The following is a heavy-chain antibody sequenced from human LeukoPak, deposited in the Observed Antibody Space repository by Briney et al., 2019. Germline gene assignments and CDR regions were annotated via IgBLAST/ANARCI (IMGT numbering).Heavy chain of an antibody. Sequence: GGSLRLSCAASGFTFSSYSMNWVRQAPGKGLEWVSSIISSSSYIYYADSVKGRFTISRDNAKNSLYLQMNSLRAEDTAVYYCARWFVAAAGMDKYYFDYWGQGTLVTVSS. D-gene: IGHD6-13*01. J-gene: IGHJ4*02. V-gene: IGHV3-21*01. CDR3: ARWFVAAAGMDKYYFDY. CDR1: GFTFSSYS. CDR2: IISSSSYI.